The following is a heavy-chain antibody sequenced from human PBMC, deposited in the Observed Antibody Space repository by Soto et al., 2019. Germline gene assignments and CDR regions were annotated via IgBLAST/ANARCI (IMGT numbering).Heavy chain of an antibody. V-gene: IGHV4-59*01. D-gene: IGHD3-22*01. CDR3: ARGRTVRNYADDSSDYFYFFDY. J-gene: IGHJ4*02. CDR1: GDSISTFY. Sequence: PSETLSLTCTVSGDSISTFYWGWMRQSPGKEPEWIGYVYYTGSTNYNPSLKSRVTISVDRSKNQFSLKLTSANAADTAVYYCARGRTVRNYADDSSDYFYFFDYWGQGTQVTVSS. CDR2: VYYTGST.